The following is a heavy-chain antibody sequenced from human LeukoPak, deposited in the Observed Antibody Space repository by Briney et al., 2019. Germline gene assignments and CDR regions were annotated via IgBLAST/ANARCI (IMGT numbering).Heavy chain of an antibody. D-gene: IGHD3-10*01. Sequence: GRSLRLSCAASGFTFSSYAMHWVRQAPGKGLEWVAVISYDGSDKYYADSVKGRFTTSTDNSKNTLYLQMNSLRAEDTAVYYCARVNGEFENDYWGQGTLVTVSS. CDR1: GFTFSSYA. CDR3: ARVNGEFENDY. J-gene: IGHJ4*02. V-gene: IGHV3-30-3*01. CDR2: ISYDGSDK.